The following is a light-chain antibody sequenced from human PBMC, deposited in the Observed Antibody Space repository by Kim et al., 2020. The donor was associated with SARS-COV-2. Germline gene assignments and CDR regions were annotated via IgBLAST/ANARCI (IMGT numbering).Light chain of an antibody. CDR2: QDS. J-gene: IGLJ2*01. Sequence: GSPGQTASITCSGDKLGDKYACWYQQKPGQAPVLVIYQDSKRPSGIPERFSGSNSGNTATLTISGTQAMDEADYYCQAWDSSTVVFGGGTQLTV. V-gene: IGLV3-1*01. CDR1: KLGDKY. CDR3: QAWDSSTVV.